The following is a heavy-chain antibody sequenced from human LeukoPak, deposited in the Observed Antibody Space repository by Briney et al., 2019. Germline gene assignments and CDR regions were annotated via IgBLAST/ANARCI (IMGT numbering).Heavy chain of an antibody. J-gene: IGHJ3*02. CDR2: VYYSGST. V-gene: IGHV4-39*01. CDR3: AAFLLQQINVFDI. CDR1: GGSITSSSYY. Sequence: SETLSLTCTVSGGSITSSSYYWGWIRQPPGKGLEWIGSVYYSGSTYYNPSLKSRVTMSVDTSKNQFSLKLSSVTAADTAVYYCAAFLLQQINVFDIWGQGTMVTVSS. D-gene: IGHD1-1*01.